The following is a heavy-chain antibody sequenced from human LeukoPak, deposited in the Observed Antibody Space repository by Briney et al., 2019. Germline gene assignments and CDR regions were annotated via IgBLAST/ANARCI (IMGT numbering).Heavy chain of an antibody. J-gene: IGHJ4*02. CDR3: ARVRYCSSGSCYAFLDY. V-gene: IGHV3-33*01. CDR2: IWYDGSNK. D-gene: IGHD2-15*01. CDR1: GFTFNTYG. Sequence: GGSLRLSCAASGFTFNTYGMHWVRQAPGKGLEWVAVIWYDGSNKYYADSVKGRFTISRDNSQNTLYLQMNSLRAEDTAVYYCARVRYCSSGSCYAFLDYWGQGTLVTVSS.